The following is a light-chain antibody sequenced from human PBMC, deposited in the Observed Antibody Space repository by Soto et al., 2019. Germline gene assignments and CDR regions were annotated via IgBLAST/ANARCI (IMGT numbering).Light chain of an antibody. Sequence: EIVMTQSPATLSVSPGERATLSCRASQSVSNNLAWYQQKPGQAPRLLIYGASTRATGIPARFSGSGSGTEFTLTIRSLQSEDFAVYSCQQYNNWPPLTFGGGTKVEIK. V-gene: IGKV3D-15*01. CDR1: QSVSNN. CDR2: GAS. J-gene: IGKJ4*01. CDR3: QQYNNWPPLT.